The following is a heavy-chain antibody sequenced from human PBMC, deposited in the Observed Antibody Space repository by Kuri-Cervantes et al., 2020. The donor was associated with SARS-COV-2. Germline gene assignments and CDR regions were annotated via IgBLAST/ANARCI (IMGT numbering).Heavy chain of an antibody. CDR2: ISDDGNKT. D-gene: IGHD3-3*01. V-gene: IGHV3-30*09. CDR3: ARDLFGDFWGGFYYYMDV. J-gene: IGHJ6*03. Sequence: GGSLRLSCAAFGFTFSSSWMHWVCQAPGKGLEWVAVISDDGNKTYYADSVKGRFVVSRDNSKKTLYVQMNSLRAEDTAVYYCARDLFGDFWGGFYYYMDVWGKGTTVTVSS. CDR1: GFTFSSSW.